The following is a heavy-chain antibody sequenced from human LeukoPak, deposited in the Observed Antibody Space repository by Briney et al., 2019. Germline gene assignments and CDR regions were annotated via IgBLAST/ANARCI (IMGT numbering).Heavy chain of an antibody. CDR1: GGSISSYY. D-gene: IGHD3-10*01. J-gene: IGHJ4*02. CDR3: AKHYMGSSYNHGLDC. V-gene: IGHV4-59*08. CDR2: THYSGST. Sequence: PSETLSLTCTVSGGSISSYYWSWIRQPPEKGLEWIGYTHYSGSTKYNPSLKSRLTMSLDTSKNQFSLRLSSVTAADTALYYCAKHYMGSSYNHGLDCWGQGTLVTVSS.